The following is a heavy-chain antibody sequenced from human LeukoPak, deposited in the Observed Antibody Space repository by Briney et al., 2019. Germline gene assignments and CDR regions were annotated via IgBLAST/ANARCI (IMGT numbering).Heavy chain of an antibody. CDR1: GYTFTGYY. J-gene: IGHJ3*02. CDR3: ARGIVVVPAARYNWIPCAAFDI. CDR2: INPTSGGT. V-gene: IGHV1-2*02. Sequence: ASVKVSCKASGYTFTGYYMHWVRQAPGQGLEWMGWINPTSGGTNYAQKFQGRVTMTRDTSISTAYMELSRMRSDATAVYYCARGIVVVPAARYNWIPCAAFDIWGQGKMVTVSS. D-gene: IGHD2-2*01.